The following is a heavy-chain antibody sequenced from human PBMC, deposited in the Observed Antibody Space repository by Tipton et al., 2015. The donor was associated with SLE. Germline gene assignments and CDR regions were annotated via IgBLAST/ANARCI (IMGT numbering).Heavy chain of an antibody. CDR1: GDSISRSSYC. J-gene: IGHJ4*02. CDR2: ICYRGTT. V-gene: IGHV4-39*07. D-gene: IGHD5-24*01. CDR3: ARDAVDGYRGGAVDS. Sequence: ILSLTCTVSGDSISRSSYCWGWIRQPPGKGLEWIGSICYRGTTYYNPSLKSRVTISVDTSKNQLSLKLRSVTAADTAVYYCARDAVDGYRGGAVDSWGQGTLVTVSS.